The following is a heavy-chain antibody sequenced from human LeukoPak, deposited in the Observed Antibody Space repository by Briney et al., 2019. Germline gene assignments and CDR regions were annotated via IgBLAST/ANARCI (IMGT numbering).Heavy chain of an antibody. V-gene: IGHV3-7*01. CDR2: INQDGSQK. CDR3: ARKGWYSDL. J-gene: IGHJ2*01. CDR1: GFTFNSYW. Sequence: GGSLRLSCAVSGFTFNSYWMTWVRQAPGKGLEWVASINQDGSQKYYVESLKGRFTISRDNAKNSHYLQMNSLRAEDTAVYYCARKGWYSDLWGRGTLVSVSS.